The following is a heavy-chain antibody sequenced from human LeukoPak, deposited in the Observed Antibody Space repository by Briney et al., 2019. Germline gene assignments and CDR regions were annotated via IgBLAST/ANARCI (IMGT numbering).Heavy chain of an antibody. CDR2: IRYDGSNK. CDR1: GFTFSTYA. CDR3: AKDPTHYRVWDDYDSTVLSY. Sequence: GGSLRLSCAASGFTFSTYAMHWVRQAPGKGLEWAAFIRYDGSNKYYADSVKGRFTNSRDNSKNTLYLQMNSLRAADTAVYYCAKDPTHYRVWDDYDSTVLSYWGQGTLVTVSS. J-gene: IGHJ4*02. D-gene: IGHD3-22*01. V-gene: IGHV3-30*02.